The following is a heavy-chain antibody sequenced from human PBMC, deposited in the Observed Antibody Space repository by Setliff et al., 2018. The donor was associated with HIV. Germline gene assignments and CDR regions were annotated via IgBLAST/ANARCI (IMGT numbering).Heavy chain of an antibody. J-gene: IGHJ3*02. D-gene: IGHD3-22*01. CDR1: RYTFINYY. Sequence: ASVKVSCKASRYTFINYYIYWVRQAPGQGLQWVGWINPNSGGTKYAQKFQGRVTMTRDTSISTAYMELTRLRYDDTAVYYCARGAYYYESSGYPRDPFDIWGQGTMVTVSS. CDR2: INPNSGGT. V-gene: IGHV1-2*02. CDR3: ARGAYYYESSGYPRDPFDI.